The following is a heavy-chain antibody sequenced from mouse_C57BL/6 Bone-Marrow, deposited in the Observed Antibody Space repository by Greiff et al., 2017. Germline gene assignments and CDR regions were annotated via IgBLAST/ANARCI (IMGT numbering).Heavy chain of an antibody. J-gene: IGHJ2*01. CDR2: IDPSDSDT. Sequence: QVQLQQPGAELVMPGASVKLSCKASGYTFTSYWMHWVKQRPGQGLEWIGEIDPSDSDTNYNQKFKGKSTLTVDKSSSTAYMQLSSLTSEDSAVYYYARYGSNYDFDYWGQGTTLTVSS. V-gene: IGHV1-69*01. D-gene: IGHD2-5*01. CDR1: GYTFTSYW. CDR3: ARYGSNYDFDY.